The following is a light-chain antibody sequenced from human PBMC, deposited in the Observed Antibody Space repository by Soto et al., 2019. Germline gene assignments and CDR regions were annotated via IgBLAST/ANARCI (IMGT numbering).Light chain of an antibody. V-gene: IGKV3-11*01. CDR2: DAS. CDR1: QSVSNY. CDR3: QQRSNWPPWT. J-gene: IGKJ1*01. Sequence: EIVLTQSPATLSLSPGERATLSCRASQSVSNYLAWYQQKPGQAPRLLIYDASNRTTGIPARFSGSGSGTDFTLTISSLEPEDFAVYYCQQRSNWPPWTFGQGTKVEIK.